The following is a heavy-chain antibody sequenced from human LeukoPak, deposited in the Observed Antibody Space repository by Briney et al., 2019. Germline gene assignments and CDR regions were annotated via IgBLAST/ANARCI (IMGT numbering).Heavy chain of an antibody. J-gene: IGHJ3*02. D-gene: IGHD4-23*01. V-gene: IGHV3-7*03. CDR3: ARNSPSGRVSHAHAFDI. Sequence: GSLRLSSAASGFTFSSYWMSWVRQAPGKGLEWVANIKQDGSEKYYVDSVKGRFTISRDNAKNSLYLQMNSLRAEDTALYYCARNSPSGRVSHAHAFDIWGQGTMVTVSS. CDR2: IKQDGSEK. CDR1: GFTFSSYW.